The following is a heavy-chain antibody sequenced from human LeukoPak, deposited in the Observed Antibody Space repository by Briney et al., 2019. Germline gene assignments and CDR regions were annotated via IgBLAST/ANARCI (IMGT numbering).Heavy chain of an antibody. CDR2: ITSTSTI. Sequence: GGSLRLSCAASGFTFSSYGMHWVRQAPGKGLEWVSYITSTSTIYYADSVKGRFTISRDNGKNSLYLQMNSLSDEDTAVYYCTRDPHALDFWGQGTLVTVSS. CDR1: GFTFSSYG. CDR3: TRDPHALDF. J-gene: IGHJ4*02. V-gene: IGHV3-48*02.